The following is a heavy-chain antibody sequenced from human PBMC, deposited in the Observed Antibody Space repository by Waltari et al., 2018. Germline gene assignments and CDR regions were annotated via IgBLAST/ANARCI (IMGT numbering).Heavy chain of an antibody. D-gene: IGHD1-1*01. CDR3: ARPAWNDPPYYYGMDV. J-gene: IGHJ6*02. CDR1: GFKFSSYG. V-gene: IGHV3-33*01. Sequence: QVQVVESGGGAVQPGQSLRLSCVTSGFKFSSYGMHWVRKAPGKGLEWVAVIWYDGSNTDYREAVKGRFTISRDNVKNTVDLQMNNLRVEDSAVYYCARPAWNDPPYYYGMDVWGPGTTVSVSS. CDR2: IWYDGSNT.